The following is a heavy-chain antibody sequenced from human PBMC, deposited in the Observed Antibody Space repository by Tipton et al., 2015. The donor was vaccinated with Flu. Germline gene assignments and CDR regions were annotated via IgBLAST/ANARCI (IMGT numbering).Heavy chain of an antibody. CDR1: GFIFDDYA. V-gene: IGHV3-9*01. Sequence: SLRLSCAASGFIFDDYAMYWVRQAPGKGLEWVSGISWNSGNLGYADSVKGRFTISRGNAKSSLYLQMNSLRAEDTALYFCARAQYSNYNSGWFDPWGQGTLVTVSS. D-gene: IGHD4-11*01. CDR3: ARAQYSNYNSGWFDP. J-gene: IGHJ5*02. CDR2: ISWNSGNL.